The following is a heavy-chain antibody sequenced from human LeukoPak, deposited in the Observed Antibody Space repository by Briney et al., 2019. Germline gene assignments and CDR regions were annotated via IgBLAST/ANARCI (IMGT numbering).Heavy chain of an antibody. CDR2: ISANSGNT. V-gene: IGHV1-18*01. CDR1: GYSFTRNG. J-gene: IGHJ4*02. Sequence: ASVKVSCKPSGYSFTRNGISWVRQAPGQGLEWMAWISANSGNTNYAQNFQDRVTLTTDTSTSTAYMELRSLRSDDAAVYYCARDVNYAFDYWGQGTLVTVSS. CDR3: ARDVNYAFDY. D-gene: IGHD3-16*01.